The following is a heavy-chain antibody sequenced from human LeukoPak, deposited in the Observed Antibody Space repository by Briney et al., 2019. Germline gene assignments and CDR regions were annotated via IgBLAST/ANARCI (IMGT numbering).Heavy chain of an antibody. CDR3: ARGHNENRYKSTIDI. CDR2: IYHSGST. CDR1: GDSISSSTW. J-gene: IGHJ3*02. Sequence: PSVTLSLTCAVSGDSISSSTWWNWARQPPGKGLEWIGEIYHSGSTNSNPSLKSRVIISVDKTKNQFSLKLNSVTAADTAMYYCARGHNENRYKSTIDIWGQGTMVTVSS. V-gene: IGHV4-4*02. D-gene: IGHD1-1*01.